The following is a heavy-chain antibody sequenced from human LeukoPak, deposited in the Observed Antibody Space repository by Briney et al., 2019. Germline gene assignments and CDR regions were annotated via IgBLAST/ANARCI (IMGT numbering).Heavy chain of an antibody. CDR2: INPSGGST. D-gene: IGHD3-9*01. Sequence: HGASVKVSCKASGYTFTTYYVHWVRQAPGQGLEWMGIINPSGGSTTYAQKFRGRLTMTRDMSTSTVYMELSSLRSEDTAVYYCARGSRPVYNLLTGKRYFDYWGQGTLLTVSS. V-gene: IGHV1-46*01. CDR3: ARGSRPVYNLLTGKRYFDY. CDR1: GYTFTTYY. J-gene: IGHJ4*02.